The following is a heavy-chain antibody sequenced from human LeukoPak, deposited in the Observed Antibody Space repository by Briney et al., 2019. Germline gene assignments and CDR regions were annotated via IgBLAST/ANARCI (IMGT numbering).Heavy chain of an antibody. V-gene: IGHV3-11*01. CDR3: ARDQTYYDILTGYYKKYYYYYMDV. CDR2: ISSSGSTI. J-gene: IGHJ6*03. CDR1: GFTFSDYY. Sequence: GGSLRLSCAASGFTFSDYYMSWIRQAPGKGLEWVPYISSSGSTIYYADSVKGRFTISRDNAKNSLYLQMNSLRAEDTAVYYCARDQTYYDILTGYYKKYYYYYMDVWGKGTTVTVSS. D-gene: IGHD3-9*01.